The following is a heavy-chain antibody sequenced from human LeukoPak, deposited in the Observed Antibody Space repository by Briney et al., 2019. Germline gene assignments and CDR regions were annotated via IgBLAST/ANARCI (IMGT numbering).Heavy chain of an antibody. CDR2: VSGRGGST. CDR1: VVTFTAEA. V-gene: IGHV3-23*01. CDR3: AKDSNWKTTPLYFQH. Sequence: LRLSCAASVVTFTAEAMTSGRESASPEREACSAVSGRGGSTYYADSVKGRFTISRDNSKNTLYLQMNSLRAEDTAVYYCAKDSNWKTTPLYFQHWGQGTLVTVSS. D-gene: IGHD1-1*01. J-gene: IGHJ1*01.